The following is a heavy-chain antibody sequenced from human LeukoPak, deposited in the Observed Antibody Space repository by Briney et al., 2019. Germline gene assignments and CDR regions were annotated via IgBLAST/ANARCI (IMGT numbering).Heavy chain of an antibody. CDR2: IYPGDSDT. CDR3: ARATYGSQIYDP. Sequence: GESLKISCKGSGYSFTSYWIGWVRQMPGKGLEWMGIIYPGDSDTRYSPSFQGHVTISADSSSSTAYLQWTSLKASDAAMYYCARATYGSQIYDPWGQGALVTVSS. J-gene: IGHJ5*02. V-gene: IGHV5-51*01. D-gene: IGHD3-10*01. CDR1: GYSFTSYW.